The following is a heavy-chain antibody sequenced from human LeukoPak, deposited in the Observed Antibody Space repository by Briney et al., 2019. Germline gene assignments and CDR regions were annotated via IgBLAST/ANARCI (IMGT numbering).Heavy chain of an antibody. V-gene: IGHV3-23*01. CDR2: ISGSGGST. CDR1: GFTFSSYA. Sequence: HPGGSLRLSCAASGFTFSSYAMSWVRQAPGKGLEWVSAISGSGGSTYYADSVKGRFTISRDNSKNTLYLQMNSLRAEDTAVYYCAKSRPAYSSGWYKYFDYWGQGTLVTVYS. CDR3: AKSRPAYSSGWYKYFDY. J-gene: IGHJ4*02. D-gene: IGHD6-19*01.